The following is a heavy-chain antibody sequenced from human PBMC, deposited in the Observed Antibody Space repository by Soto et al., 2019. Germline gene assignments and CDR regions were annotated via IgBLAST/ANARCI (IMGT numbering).Heavy chain of an antibody. J-gene: IGHJ4*02. CDR2: INAGNGNT. V-gene: IGHV1-3*01. CDR1: GYTFTSYT. Sequence: GASVKVSCKASGYTFTSYTIHRVRQAPGQRLEWMGWINAGNGNTKFSQKVQDRITITRDTSASTAYMELSSVRSEDTAVYYCARDRGTGWHNFDYWGQGTLVTVSS. CDR3: ARDRGTGWHNFDY. D-gene: IGHD6-19*01.